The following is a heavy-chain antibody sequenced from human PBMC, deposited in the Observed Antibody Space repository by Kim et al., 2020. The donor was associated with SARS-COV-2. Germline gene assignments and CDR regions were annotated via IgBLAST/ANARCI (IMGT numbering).Heavy chain of an antibody. D-gene: IGHD2-21*02. V-gene: IGHV1-69*04. J-gene: IGHJ1*01. CDR2: IIPIFGIT. Sequence: SVKVSCKASGGSFHTYAVSWVRQAPGHGLEFMGRIIPIFGITKDAQRFQDRLTISADQSTGAVFMEVSRLRSEDTAVYYCARGCNTASCPAESWGPGTLVSVSS. CDR1: GGSFHTYA. CDR3: ARGCNTASCPAES.